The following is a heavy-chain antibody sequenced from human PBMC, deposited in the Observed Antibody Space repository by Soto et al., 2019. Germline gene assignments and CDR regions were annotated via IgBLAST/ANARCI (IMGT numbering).Heavy chain of an antibody. D-gene: IGHD2-8*01. CDR2: ISGYNGDT. CDR3: AKNGQPPYYYYGLDV. J-gene: IGHJ6*02. V-gene: IGHV1-18*01. Sequence: QGHLVQSGAEVKKPGASVKVSCKASGYTFTRYGISLVRQAPGQGLEWMGWISGYNGDTNYAQNLQGRVTMTIDTSTTTAYMELRSLTSDDTAVYYCAKNGQPPYYYYGLDVWGQGTTVTVSS. CDR1: GYTFTRYG.